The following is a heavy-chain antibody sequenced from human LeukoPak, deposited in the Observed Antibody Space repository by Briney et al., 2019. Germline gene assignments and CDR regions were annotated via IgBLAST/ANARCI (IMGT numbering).Heavy chain of an antibody. CDR2: ISSSSSYI. D-gene: IGHD5-18*01. V-gene: IGHV3-21*01. CDR1: GFTFSDHY. CDR3: ARTPTIYSYAYYFDY. J-gene: IGHJ4*02. Sequence: GGSLRLSCAASGFTFSDHYMDWVRQAPGKGLEWVSSISSSSSYIYYADSVKGRFTISRDNAKNSLYLQMNSLRAEDTAVYYCARTPTIYSYAYYFDYWGQGTLVTVSS.